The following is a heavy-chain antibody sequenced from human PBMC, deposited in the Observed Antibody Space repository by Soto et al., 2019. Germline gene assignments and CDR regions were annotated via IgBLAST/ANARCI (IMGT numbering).Heavy chain of an antibody. Sequence: SSTLGVTWCVAGGSIGSSGGYLSLIPQPPGKGLEWIRSLYYTGTTYYNPSLKSRVPISADKSQNQFSLRLSSVTAADTAVYYCGAYCSRTYFYDWFDPWAQGPLVTVSS. CDR3: GAYCSRTYFYDWFDP. CDR2: LYYTGTT. V-gene: IGHV4-39*01. D-gene: IGHD2-2*01. J-gene: IGHJ5*02. CDR1: GGSIGSSGGY.